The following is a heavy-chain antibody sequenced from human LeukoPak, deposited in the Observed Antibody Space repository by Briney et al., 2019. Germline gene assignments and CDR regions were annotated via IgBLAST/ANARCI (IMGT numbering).Heavy chain of an antibody. CDR1: GDSVTSYF. J-gene: IGHJ6*03. Sequence: SETLSLTCTVSGDSVTSYFWSWIRQPAGKRLEWIGRVYLTGSTNYSPSLKSRVTISLDKSKNQFSLRLISVTAADTAVYFCARGTTGTTGYSYYMDAWGKGTTVIVSS. D-gene: IGHD1-1*01. CDR3: ARGTTGTTGYSYYMDA. CDR2: VYLTGST. V-gene: IGHV4-4*07.